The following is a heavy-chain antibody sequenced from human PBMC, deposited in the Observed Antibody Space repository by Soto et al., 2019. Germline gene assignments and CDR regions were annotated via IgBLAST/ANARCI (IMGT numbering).Heavy chain of an antibody. V-gene: IGHV4-39*01. Sequence: QLQLQESGPGLVKPSEPLSLTCTVSGGSISSSSYYWGWIRQPPGKGLEWIGSIYYSGSTYYNPSLKSRVTIPVYTSNNQFSLKLSSVTAADTAVYYCARTMGVYYGMDVWGQGTTVTVSS. CDR1: GGSISSSSYY. CDR2: IYYSGST. CDR3: ARTMGVYYGMDV. D-gene: IGHD3-3*01. J-gene: IGHJ6*02.